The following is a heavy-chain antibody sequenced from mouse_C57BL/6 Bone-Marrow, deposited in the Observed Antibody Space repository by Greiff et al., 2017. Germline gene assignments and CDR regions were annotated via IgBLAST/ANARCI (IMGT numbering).Heavy chain of an antibody. CDR2: ISSGSSTI. CDR1: GFTFSDYG. J-gene: IGHJ1*03. V-gene: IGHV5-17*01. CDR3: ARNCGGYFDV. Sequence: EVKLMESGGGLVKPGGSLKLSCAASGFTFSDYGMHWVRQAPEKGLEWVAYISSGSSTIYYADTVKGRFTISRDNAKNTLFLQMTSLRSEDTAMYYCARNCGGYFDVWGTGTTVTVSS.